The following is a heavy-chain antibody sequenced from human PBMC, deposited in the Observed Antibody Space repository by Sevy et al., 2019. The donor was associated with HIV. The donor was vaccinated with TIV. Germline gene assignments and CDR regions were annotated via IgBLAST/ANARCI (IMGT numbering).Heavy chain of an antibody. V-gene: IGHV3-33*06. CDR1: GFTFSRYG. CDR2: IWYDGDNK. J-gene: IGHJ4*02. D-gene: IGHD6-13*01. CDR3: AKGIAASGYYFDS. Sequence: GGSLRLSCAASGFTFSRYGMHWVRQTPGKGMEWVAGIWYDGDNKDYSDYGKGRFTISRDNSKKTVYLHMSSLRVEDTATYYCAKGIAASGYYFDSWGQGTLVTVSS.